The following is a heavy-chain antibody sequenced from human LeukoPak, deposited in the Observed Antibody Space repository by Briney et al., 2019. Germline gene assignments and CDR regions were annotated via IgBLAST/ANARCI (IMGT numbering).Heavy chain of an antibody. CDR2: FYPGGSDS. V-gene: IGHV5-51*01. Sequence: GESLKISCWGAGYSFTSYWNGWVRQMPGKGLEWMGIFYPGGSDSRSSASFEGQVPTSSNKSISNAYLQWSRLKSSEDAMYYCARYVPSWFGESSDAFDIWGQGTMVTVSS. D-gene: IGHD3-10*01. CDR1: GYSFTSYW. CDR3: ARYVPSWFGESSDAFDI. J-gene: IGHJ3*02.